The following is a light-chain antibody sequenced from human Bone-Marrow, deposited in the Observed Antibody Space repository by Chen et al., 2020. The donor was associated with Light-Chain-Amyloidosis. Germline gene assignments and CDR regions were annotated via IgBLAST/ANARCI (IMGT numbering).Light chain of an antibody. J-gene: IGLJ1*01. Sequence: QSALTQPASVSGSPGQSITISCTGTSSDVGCDNHVSWYQQHPDKAPKLMIYEVTNRPSWFPDRFSGSTSDTTASLTISGLQTEDEADYFCTSYTITNTLVFGSGTRVTVL. CDR3: TSYTITNTLV. V-gene: IGLV2-14*01. CDR1: SSDVGCDNH. CDR2: EVT.